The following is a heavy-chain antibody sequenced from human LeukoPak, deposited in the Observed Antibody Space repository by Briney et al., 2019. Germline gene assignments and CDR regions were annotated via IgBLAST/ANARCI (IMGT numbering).Heavy chain of an antibody. J-gene: IGHJ6*03. Sequence: SETLSLTCAVYGGSFSGYYWSWIRQPPGKGLEWIGEINHSGSTNYNPSLKSRVTISVDTSKNQFSLKLSSVTAADTAVYYCARAPYDFWSGYYYYYMDVWGKGTTVTVSS. D-gene: IGHD3-3*01. CDR1: GGSFSGYY. CDR3: ARAPYDFWSGYYYYYMDV. CDR2: INHSGST. V-gene: IGHV4-34*01.